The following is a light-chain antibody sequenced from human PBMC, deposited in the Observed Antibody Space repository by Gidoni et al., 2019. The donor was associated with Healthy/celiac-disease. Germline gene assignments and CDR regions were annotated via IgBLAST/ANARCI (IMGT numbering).Light chain of an antibody. J-gene: IGKJ1*01. CDR1: QSISSW. Sequence: DIQMTQSPSTLSASVGDRVTITCRVSQSISSWLAWYQQKPGKAPKLLIYKASSLESGVPSRFSGSVSGTEFTLTISSLQPDDFATYYCQQYNSYPWTFGQGTKVEIK. CDR3: QQYNSYPWT. V-gene: IGKV1-5*03. CDR2: KAS.